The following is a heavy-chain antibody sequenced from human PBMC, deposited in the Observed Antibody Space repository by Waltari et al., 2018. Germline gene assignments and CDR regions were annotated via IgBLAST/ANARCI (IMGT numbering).Heavy chain of an antibody. CDR1: GGSFPGFY. CDR3: ARGKLNFDV. Sequence: QVQLQQSGAGLVRPSEILSLTCDVFGGSFPGFYWGWIRQTPEKGLEGIGEVIHSGGTGSNPSLESRVTISIDTSKNQFSLRLTSVTAADTAVYFCARGKLNFDVWGQGAQVTVSS. V-gene: IGHV4-34*12. J-gene: IGHJ4*02. CDR2: VIHSGGT.